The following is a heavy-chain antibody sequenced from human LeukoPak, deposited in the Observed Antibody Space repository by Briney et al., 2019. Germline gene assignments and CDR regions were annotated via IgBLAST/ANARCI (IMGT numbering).Heavy chain of an antibody. CDR2: MNPNSGNT. Sequence: GASVKVSCKASGYTFTSYGISWVRQAPGQGLEWMGWMNPNSGNTGYAQKFQGRVTMTRNTSISTAHMELSSLRSEDTAVYYCARGGGAVAVVSGWGQGTLVTVSS. CDR1: GYTFTSYG. CDR3: ARGGGAVAVVSG. D-gene: IGHD6-19*01. J-gene: IGHJ4*02. V-gene: IGHV1-8*02.